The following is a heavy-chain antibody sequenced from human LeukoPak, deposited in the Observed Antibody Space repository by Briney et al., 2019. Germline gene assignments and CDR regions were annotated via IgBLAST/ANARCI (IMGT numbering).Heavy chain of an antibody. CDR2: INHSGST. J-gene: IGHJ3*02. CDR3: ARGFNYDFWSGYRKEGAFDI. V-gene: IGHV4-34*01. D-gene: IGHD3-3*01. CDR1: GGSFSGYY. Sequence: SETLSLTCAVYGGSFSGYYWSRIRQPPGKGLEWIGEINHSGSTNYNPSLKSRVTISVATSKNQFSLKLSSVTAAGTAVYYCARGFNYDFWSGYRKEGAFDIWGQGTMVTVSS.